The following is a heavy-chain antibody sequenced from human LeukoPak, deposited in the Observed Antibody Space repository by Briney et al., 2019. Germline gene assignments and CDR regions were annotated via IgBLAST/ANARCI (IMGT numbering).Heavy chain of an antibody. V-gene: IGHV3-30*03. CDR3: ARCPRWAHFDY. CDR2: ISYDGSNN. J-gene: IGHJ4*02. D-gene: IGHD4-23*01. CDR1: GFTFSSYG. Sequence: PGRSLRLSCAASGFTFSSYGMHWVRQAPGKGLEWVAFISYDGSNNYYADSVKGRFTISRDNAKNSLYLQMNSLRAEDTAVYYCARCPRWAHFDYWGQGTLVTVSS.